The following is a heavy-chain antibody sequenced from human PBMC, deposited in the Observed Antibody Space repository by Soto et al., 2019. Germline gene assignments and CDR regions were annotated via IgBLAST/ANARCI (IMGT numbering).Heavy chain of an antibody. CDR3: ARRTSYDSCGYYCY. CDR2: ISSSSSYI. V-gene: IGHV3-21*01. CDR1: GFTFSSYR. D-gene: IGHD3-22*01. J-gene: IGHJ4*02. Sequence: EVQLVESGGGLVKPGGSLRLSCAASGFTFSSYRMNWVLQAPGQGLEWVSSISSSSSYIYYADSVKGRVTISRDNAKNSLYLQMTSLRAEDTAVYYCARRTSYDSCGYYCYWGQGTLVTVSS.